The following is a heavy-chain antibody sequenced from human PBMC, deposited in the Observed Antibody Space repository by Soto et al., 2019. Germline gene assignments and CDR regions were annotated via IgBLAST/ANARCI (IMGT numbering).Heavy chain of an antibody. CDR1: GYTFRDYD. D-gene: IGHD1-20*01. J-gene: IGHJ5*02. CDR2: MNPNSGNT. CDR3: ARDHRFNWNDEGWFDP. V-gene: IGHV1-8*01. Sequence: QVQLVQSGAEVKKPGASVRVSCKASGYTFRDYDINWVRQATGQGLEWIGWMNPNSGNTGYAQKFQGRVTMTRYTSINTAYMEVSNLDSEDTAVYYCARDHRFNWNDEGWFDPWGQGTLVTVSS.